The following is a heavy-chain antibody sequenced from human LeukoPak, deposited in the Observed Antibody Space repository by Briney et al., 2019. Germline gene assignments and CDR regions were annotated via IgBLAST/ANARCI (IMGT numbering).Heavy chain of an antibody. CDR3: ARGGDYEPFDY. Sequence: KPSETLSLTCTVSGGSISSYYWNWVRQPPGKGLEWIGYIYYSGSTNYNPSLKSRVTISVDTSKNQFSLKLSSVTAADTAVYYCARGGDYEPFDYWGQGTLVTVSS. D-gene: IGHD4-17*01. CDR1: GGSISSYY. CDR2: IYYSGST. J-gene: IGHJ4*02. V-gene: IGHV4-59*01.